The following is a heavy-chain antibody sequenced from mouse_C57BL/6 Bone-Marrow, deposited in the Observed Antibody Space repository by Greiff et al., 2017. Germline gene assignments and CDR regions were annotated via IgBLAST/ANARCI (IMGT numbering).Heavy chain of an antibody. V-gene: IGHV1-55*01. CDR2: IYPGSGST. Sequence: VKLQQPGAELVKPGASVKMSCKASGYTFTSYWITWVKQRPGQGLEWIGDIYPGSGSTNYNEKFKSKATLTVDTSSSTAYMQLSSLTSEDSAVYYCARPYYDYFYAMDYWGQGTSVTVSS. CDR1: GYTFTSYW. D-gene: IGHD2-4*01. CDR3: ARPYYDYFYAMDY. J-gene: IGHJ4*01.